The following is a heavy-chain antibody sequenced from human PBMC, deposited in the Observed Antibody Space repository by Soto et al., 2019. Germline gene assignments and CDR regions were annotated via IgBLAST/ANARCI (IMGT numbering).Heavy chain of an antibody. CDR2: ISYDENTK. J-gene: IGHJ5*02. CDR3: AKVAASSWHANWFAP. D-gene: IGHD6-13*01. Sequence: GSLILSCKASGFDFRGTGMHWVRQAPGKGLEWVAVISYDENTKDYGDSVKGRFTVSRDNSNNTLYLQMHSLTSDDTAVYYCAKVAASSWHANWFAPWGQGTLVTVSS. CDR1: GFDFRGTG. V-gene: IGHV3-30*18.